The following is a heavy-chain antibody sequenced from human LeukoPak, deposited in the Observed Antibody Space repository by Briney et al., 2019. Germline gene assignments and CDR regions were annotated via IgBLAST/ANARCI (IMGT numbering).Heavy chain of an antibody. CDR1: GYTFTSYG. Sequence: ASVKVSCKASGYTFTSYGISWVRQAPGQGLEWMGWISAYNGKTNYAQKLQGRVTMTTDTSTSTAYMELRSLRSDDTAVYYCARRYYDFWSGHLYYFDYWGQGTLVTVSS. CDR2: ISAYNGKT. J-gene: IGHJ4*02. CDR3: ARRYYDFWSGHLYYFDY. D-gene: IGHD3-3*01. V-gene: IGHV1-18*01.